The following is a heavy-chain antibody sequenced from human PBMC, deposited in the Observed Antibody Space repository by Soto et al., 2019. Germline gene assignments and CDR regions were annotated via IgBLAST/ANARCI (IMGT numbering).Heavy chain of an antibody. D-gene: IGHD2-2*01. CDR1: GFTFRSYT. CDR2: ISSGSDYI. Sequence: GGSLRLSCAASGFTFRSYTMNWVRQAPGKGLEWVSSISSGSDYIYYADSLKGRFTISRDNAKNSLYLQMNSLRAEDTAVYYCGRDCSVTTCPSGLSTYYFGMDVWGQGTTVTVS. V-gene: IGHV3-21*01. J-gene: IGHJ6*02. CDR3: GRDCSVTTCPSGLSTYYFGMDV.